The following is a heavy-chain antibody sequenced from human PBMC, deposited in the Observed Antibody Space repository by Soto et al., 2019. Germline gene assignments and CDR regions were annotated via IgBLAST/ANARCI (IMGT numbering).Heavy chain of an antibody. CDR1: GFTFDDYA. CDR3: AKDKYCSGGSCYFDY. V-gene: IGHV3-9*01. CDR2: ISWNSGSI. D-gene: IGHD2-15*01. J-gene: IGHJ4*02. Sequence: EVQLVESGGGLVQPGRSLRLSCAASGFTFDDYAMHWVRQAPGKGLEWVSGISWNSGSIGYADSVKGRFTISRDNAKNSLYLQMNSLRAEDTALYYCAKDKYCSGGSCYFDYWGQGPLVTVSS.